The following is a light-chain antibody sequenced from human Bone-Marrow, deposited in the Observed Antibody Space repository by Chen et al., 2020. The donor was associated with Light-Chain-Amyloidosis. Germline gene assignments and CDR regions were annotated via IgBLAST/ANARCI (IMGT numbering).Light chain of an antibody. J-gene: IGLJ3*02. Sequence: SYVLTQPSSVSVAPGQTATIACGGNNIGSTSVHWYQQTPGQAPLLVVYDDSDRPSGIPERVAGASWGNTASRAVSRVEGGDEAGHYWQVGERGGERAVCGGGTKLSVL. CDR2: DDS. CDR1: NIGSTS. CDR3: QVGERGGERAV. V-gene: IGLV3-21*02.